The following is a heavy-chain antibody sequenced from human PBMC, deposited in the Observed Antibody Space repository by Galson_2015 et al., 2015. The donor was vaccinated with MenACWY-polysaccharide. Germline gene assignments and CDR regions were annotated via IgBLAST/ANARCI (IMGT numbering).Heavy chain of an antibody. D-gene: IGHD5-18*01. CDR2: ISYDGDRQ. Sequence: SLRLSCAASGFTFSKFSMHWVRQAPGKGLEWVALISYDGDRQYYVDSVKGRFTVSRDNSKNTVYLQMDSLRTEDSAVYFCARDGYSFSYYSDLWGQGTLVTVS. CDR3: ARDGYSFSYYSDL. J-gene: IGHJ4*02. CDR1: GFTFSKFS. V-gene: IGHV3-30*03.